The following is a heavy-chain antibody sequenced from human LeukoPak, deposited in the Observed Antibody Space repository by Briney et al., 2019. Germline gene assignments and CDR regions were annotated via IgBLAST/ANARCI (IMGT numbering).Heavy chain of an antibody. Sequence: SETLSLTCAVYGGSFSGYYWSWIRQPPGKGLEWIGEINHSGSTNYNPSLNSRVTISVDTSKNQFSLKLSSVTAADTAVYYCARVPYCSSTSCYPYYFDYWGQGTLVTVSS. CDR2: INHSGST. D-gene: IGHD2-2*01. CDR3: ARVPYCSSTSCYPYYFDY. J-gene: IGHJ4*02. CDR1: GGSFSGYY. V-gene: IGHV4-34*01.